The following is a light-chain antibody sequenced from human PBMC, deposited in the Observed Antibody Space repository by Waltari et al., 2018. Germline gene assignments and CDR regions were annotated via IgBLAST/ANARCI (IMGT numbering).Light chain of an antibody. Sequence: SFALTQPPSVSVSPGQTASITCSGDKLGDKYVSWYQQKPGLSPVLVHYEDNKRPSGIPERFSGSNSGNSATLTISGTQSMDEADYYCLAWDTSTFFVFGTGTRVTVL. CDR2: EDN. V-gene: IGLV3-1*01. CDR3: LAWDTSTFFV. J-gene: IGLJ1*01. CDR1: KLGDKY.